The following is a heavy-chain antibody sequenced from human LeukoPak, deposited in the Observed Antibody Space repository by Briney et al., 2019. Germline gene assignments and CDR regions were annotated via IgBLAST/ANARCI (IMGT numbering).Heavy chain of an antibody. J-gene: IGHJ6*03. CDR1: GITVSSNY. D-gene: IGHD6-13*01. Sequence: PGGSLRLSCAASGITVSSNYMSWVRQAPGKGLEWVGRIKSKTDGGTTDYAAPVKGRFTISRDDSKNTLYLQMNSLKTEDTAVYYCIQQQLVLDGGHYYYYMDVWGKGTTVTVSS. V-gene: IGHV3-15*01. CDR3: IQQQLVLDGGHYYYYMDV. CDR2: IKSKTDGGTT.